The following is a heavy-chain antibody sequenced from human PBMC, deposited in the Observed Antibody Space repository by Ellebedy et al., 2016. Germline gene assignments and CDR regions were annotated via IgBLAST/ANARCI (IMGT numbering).Heavy chain of an antibody. V-gene: IGHV3-23*01. D-gene: IGHD4-17*01. Sequence: GESLKISXVVSGFTFRNFFMSWVRQAPGGGLEWVSTISAGGDITFSADSVKGRFTISRDSSKNSVYLRMNNLRVEDTAVYYCRQGHYADLWGQGTLVTVSS. J-gene: IGHJ4*02. CDR3: RQGHYADL. CDR1: GFTFRNFF. CDR2: ISAGGDIT.